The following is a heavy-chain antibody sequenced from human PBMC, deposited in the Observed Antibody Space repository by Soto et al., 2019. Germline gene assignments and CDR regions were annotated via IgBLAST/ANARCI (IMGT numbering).Heavy chain of an antibody. J-gene: IGHJ4*02. V-gene: IGHV1-3*01. CDR2: INAGNGNT. CDR1: GYTFASYA. Sequence: ASVEVSCKXSGYTFASYAMHWVRQAPGQRLEWMGWINAGNGNTKYSQKFQGRVTITRDTSASTAYMELSSLRSEDTAVYYCARGSGFWSGVFDYWGQGTLVTVSS. CDR3: ARGSGFWSGVFDY. D-gene: IGHD3-3*01.